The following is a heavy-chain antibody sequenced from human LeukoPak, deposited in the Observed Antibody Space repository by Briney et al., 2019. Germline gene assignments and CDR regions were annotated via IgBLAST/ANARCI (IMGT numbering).Heavy chain of an antibody. CDR3: ARRGKSYYDSEWYFDL. V-gene: IGHV4-59*08. Sequence: SETLSLTCTVSGGSISSYYWSWIRQPPGKGLEWIGYIYYSGSTNYNPSLKSRVTISVDTSKNQFSLKLSSVTAADTAVYYCARRGKSYYDSEWYFDLWGRGTLVTVSS. D-gene: IGHD3-22*01. J-gene: IGHJ2*01. CDR2: IYYSGST. CDR1: GGSISSYY.